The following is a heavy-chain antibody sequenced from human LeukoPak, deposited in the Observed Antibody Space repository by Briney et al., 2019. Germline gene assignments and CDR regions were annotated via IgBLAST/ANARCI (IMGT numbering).Heavy chain of an antibody. Sequence: GGSLKLSCAASAFAFSPFAMHWVRQAPGKGPEWVAAVSDDGRDSNYADSVKGRFIISRDNSKKALYLQMSSLRPEDTAVYYCVRSYGHRPAYTTYYPDQFFDSWGQGTLVTVSS. CDR2: VSDDGRDS. V-gene: IGHV3-30*04. CDR1: AFAFSPFA. CDR3: VRSYGHRPAYTTYYPDQFFDS. D-gene: IGHD2/OR15-2a*01. J-gene: IGHJ4*02.